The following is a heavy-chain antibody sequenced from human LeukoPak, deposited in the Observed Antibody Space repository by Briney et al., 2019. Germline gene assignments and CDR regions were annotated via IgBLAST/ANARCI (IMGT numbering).Heavy chain of an antibody. D-gene: IGHD6-13*01. CDR2: IYYSGST. Sequence: SETLSLTCTVSGGSISSYHWSWIRQPPGKGLEWIGYIYYSGSTNYNPSLKSRVTISVDTSKNQFSLKLSSVTAADTAVYYCARGQLASAAEYFQHWGQGTLVTVSS. V-gene: IGHV4-59*01. CDR3: ARGQLASAAEYFQH. J-gene: IGHJ1*01. CDR1: GGSISSYH.